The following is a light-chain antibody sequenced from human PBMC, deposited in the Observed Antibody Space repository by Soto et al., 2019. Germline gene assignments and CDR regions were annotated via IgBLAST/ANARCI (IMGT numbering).Light chain of an antibody. CDR2: GAS. Sequence: EFVLTQSPGTRSLSPGERATLSCRASQSVSNNYLAWYQQKPGQAPRLLIYGASSRATGIPDRFSGSGSGTDFILTISRLEPEDFAVYYCQQYGSSPRTFGQGTKVDIK. CDR1: QSVSNNY. J-gene: IGKJ1*01. CDR3: QQYGSSPRT. V-gene: IGKV3-20*01.